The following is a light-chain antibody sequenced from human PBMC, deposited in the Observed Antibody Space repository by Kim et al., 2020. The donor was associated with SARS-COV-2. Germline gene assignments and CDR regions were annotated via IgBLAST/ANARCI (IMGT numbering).Light chain of an antibody. Sequence: SVALGQTARITCGGNNIGSKNVHWLQQKPGQAPVLVIYRDSNRPSGIPGRFSGSNSGNTATLTISRAQAGDEADYYCQVWDSSTAVFGGGTKLTVL. CDR2: RDS. V-gene: IGLV3-9*01. J-gene: IGLJ3*02. CDR3: QVWDSSTAV. CDR1: NIGSKN.